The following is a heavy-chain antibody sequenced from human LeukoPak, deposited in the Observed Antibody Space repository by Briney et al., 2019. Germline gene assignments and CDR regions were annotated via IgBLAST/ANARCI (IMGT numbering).Heavy chain of an antibody. V-gene: IGHV3-23*01. J-gene: IGHJ4*02. CDR3: AKAPMEDTWYIHFDY. CDR2: ITNSGDNT. Sequence: GGSLRLSCTASKFTFSDYYMSWIRQAPGKGLEWVSAITNSGDNTYYADSVKGRFNISRDNSKNTLYLQINSLRAEDTAIYYCAKAPMEDTWYIHFDYWGQGTLVTVSS. D-gene: IGHD6-13*01. CDR1: KFTFSDYY.